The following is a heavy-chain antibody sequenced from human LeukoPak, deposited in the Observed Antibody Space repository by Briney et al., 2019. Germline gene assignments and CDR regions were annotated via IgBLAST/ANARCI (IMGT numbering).Heavy chain of an antibody. Sequence: SETLSLTCTVSGGSISSYYWSWIRQPAGKGLEWIGHIYTSGSTNYNPSLKSRVTMSVDTSKNQFSLKLRSVTAADTAVYYCARDEYYYDSSAYSDAFDIWGQGTMVTVSS. CDR2: IYTSGST. V-gene: IGHV4-4*07. J-gene: IGHJ3*02. CDR3: ARDEYYYDSSAYSDAFDI. D-gene: IGHD3-22*01. CDR1: GGSISSYY.